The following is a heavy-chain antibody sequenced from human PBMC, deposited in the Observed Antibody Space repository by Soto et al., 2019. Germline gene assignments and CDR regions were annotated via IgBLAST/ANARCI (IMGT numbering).Heavy chain of an antibody. CDR1: GGSISSYY. CDR3: ARLDRRYCSSTSCPLVN. V-gene: IGHV4-59*08. Sequence: SETLSLTCTVSGGSISSYYWSWIRQPPGKGLEWIGYIYYSGSTNYNPSLKSRVTISVDTSKNQFSLKLSSVTAADTAVYYCARLDRRYCSSTSCPLVNWGQGTLVTVSS. D-gene: IGHD2-2*01. J-gene: IGHJ4*02. CDR2: IYYSGST.